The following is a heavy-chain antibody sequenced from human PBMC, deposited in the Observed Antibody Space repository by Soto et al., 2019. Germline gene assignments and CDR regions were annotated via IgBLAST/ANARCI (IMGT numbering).Heavy chain of an antibody. CDR3: ARLGAYFQALDS. CDR1: GVSVSDYH. D-gene: IGHD3-16*01. CDR2: IHYNGST. Sequence: SETLSLTCSVSGVSVSDYHWTWIRLTPKKELEWIGFIHYNGSTESSPSLKSRVTISLDASKNRFSLRLTSVTAADSAVYYCARLGAYFQALDSWGQGTLVTVS. J-gene: IGHJ4*02. V-gene: IGHV4-59*08.